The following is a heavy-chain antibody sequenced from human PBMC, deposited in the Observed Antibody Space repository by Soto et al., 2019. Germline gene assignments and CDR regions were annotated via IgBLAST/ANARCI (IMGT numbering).Heavy chain of an antibody. J-gene: IGHJ4*02. Sequence: ASVKVSCKASGGTFSSYAISWVRQAPGQGLEWMGWIIANNGNTNYAQKLQGRVTMTTDTSTSTAYMELRSLRSDDTAVYYCARKLTTSTPPDYWGQGTLVTVSS. CDR1: GGTFSSYA. D-gene: IGHD4-4*01. V-gene: IGHV1-18*01. CDR2: IIANNGNT. CDR3: ARKLTTSTPPDY.